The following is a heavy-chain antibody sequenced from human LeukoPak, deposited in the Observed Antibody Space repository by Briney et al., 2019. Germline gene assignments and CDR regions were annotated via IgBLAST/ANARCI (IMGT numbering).Heavy chain of an antibody. CDR2: INPNSGGT. CDR1: GYAFTGYY. D-gene: IGHD3-9*01. CDR3: ARLRYFDRSGAFDI. V-gene: IGHV1-2*02. Sequence: ASVKVSCKASGYAFTGYYMHWVRQAPGQGLEWMGRINPNSGGTNYAQKFQGRVTMTRDTSISTAYMELSRLRSDDTAVYYCARLRYFDRSGAFDIWGQGIMVTVSS. J-gene: IGHJ3*02.